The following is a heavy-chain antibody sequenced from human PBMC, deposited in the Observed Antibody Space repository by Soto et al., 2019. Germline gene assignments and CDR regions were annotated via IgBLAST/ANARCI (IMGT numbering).Heavy chain of an antibody. V-gene: IGHV1-2*02. J-gene: IGHJ4*02. CDR1: GYTLTGYY. D-gene: IGHD3-22*01. CDR2: MNPNSGGT. CDR3: ARDVSIVMVITRCY. Sequence: YVKVSCKASGYTLTGYYMHWVRQAPGQGLEWMGWMNPNSGGTNYAQKLQGRVTMTRDASISTAYMELSRLRSDDPAVYSFARDVSIVMVITRCYWGRRTRVSAAS.